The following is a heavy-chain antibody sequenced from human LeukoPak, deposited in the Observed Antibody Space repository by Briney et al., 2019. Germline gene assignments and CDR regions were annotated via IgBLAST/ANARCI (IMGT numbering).Heavy chain of an antibody. CDR2: INPNSGST. D-gene: IGHD3-22*01. Sequence: GASVKVSCKSSGYTFTGYYMHWVRHAPGQGLEWMWFINPNSGSTNYSQAFQGRGTITRYRAISKTYMELNRTSSDDTAVYYCARDRFGITMIVRGRDWFDPWGQGTLVTVSS. CDR3: ARDRFGITMIVRGRDWFDP. J-gene: IGHJ5*02. CDR1: GYTFTGYY. V-gene: IGHV1-2*02.